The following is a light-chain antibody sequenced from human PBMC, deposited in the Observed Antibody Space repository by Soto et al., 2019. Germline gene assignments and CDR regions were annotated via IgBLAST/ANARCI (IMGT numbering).Light chain of an antibody. V-gene: IGKV3-11*01. J-gene: IGKJ4*01. CDR1: QSVSSY. CDR3: QQRSNWRLT. CDR2: DVS. Sequence: EIVLTQSPATVSLSPGESATLSCRASQSVSSYLAWYQQKPGQAPRLLIYDVSNRATGTPARFSGSGSGTDFTLTISSLEPEDFAFYYCQQRSNWRLTFGGGTKVDIK.